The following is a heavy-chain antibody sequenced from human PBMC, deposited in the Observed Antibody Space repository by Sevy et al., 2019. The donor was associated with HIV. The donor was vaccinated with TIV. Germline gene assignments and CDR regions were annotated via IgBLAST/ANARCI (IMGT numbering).Heavy chain of an antibody. CDR3: AKGSSYFDN. D-gene: IGHD6-6*01. CDR2: IRYDGGNK. CDR1: GFTFSSYG. Sequence: GGSLRLSCAASGFTFSSYGMQWVRQAPGKGLEWVSFIRYDGGNKDYADSVKGRFTISRDNSKNMLYLQMNSLRAEDTAVYYCAKGSSYFDNWGLGTLVTVSS. V-gene: IGHV3-30*02. J-gene: IGHJ4*02.